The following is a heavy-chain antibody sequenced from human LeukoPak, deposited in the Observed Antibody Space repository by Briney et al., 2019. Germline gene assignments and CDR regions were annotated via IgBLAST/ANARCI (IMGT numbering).Heavy chain of an antibody. J-gene: IGHJ4*02. D-gene: IGHD3-22*01. Sequence: GGSLRLSCAASGFTFSSYAMSWVRQAPGKGLEWVSAISGSGGSTYYADSVKGRFTISRDNSKNTLYLQMNSLRAEGTAVYYCAKVPWYYYDSSGYLIDYWGQGTLVTVSS. CDR2: ISGSGGST. CDR1: GFTFSSYA. CDR3: AKVPWYYYDSSGYLIDY. V-gene: IGHV3-23*01.